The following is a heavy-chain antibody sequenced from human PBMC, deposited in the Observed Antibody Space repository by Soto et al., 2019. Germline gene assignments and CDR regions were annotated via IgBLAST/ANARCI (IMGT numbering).Heavy chain of an antibody. J-gene: IGHJ5*02. V-gene: IGHV4-39*01. D-gene: IGHD5-18*01. Sequence: SETLSLTCTVSGGSISSSSYYWGWIRQPPGKGLEWIGSIYYSGSTYYNPSLKSRVTISVDTSKNQFSLKLSSVTAADTAVFYCARQNVDTAMVTWWFDPWGQGTLVTVSS. CDR3: ARQNVDTAMVTWWFDP. CDR2: IYYSGST. CDR1: GGSISSSSYY.